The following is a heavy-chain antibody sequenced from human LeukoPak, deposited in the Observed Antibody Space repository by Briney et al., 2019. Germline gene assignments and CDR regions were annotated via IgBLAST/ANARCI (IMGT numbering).Heavy chain of an antibody. V-gene: IGHV3-48*01. CDR3: AREGYSYGSVWGGFDY. J-gene: IGHJ4*02. CDR1: GFTFNSYS. Sequence: GGSLRLSCAASGFTFNSYSMNWVRQAPGKGLEWVSYISSSSSTIYYADSVKGRFTISRDNAKNSLYLQMNSLRAEDTAVYYCAREGYSYGSVWGGFDYWGQGTLVTVSS. CDR2: ISSSSSTI. D-gene: IGHD5-18*01.